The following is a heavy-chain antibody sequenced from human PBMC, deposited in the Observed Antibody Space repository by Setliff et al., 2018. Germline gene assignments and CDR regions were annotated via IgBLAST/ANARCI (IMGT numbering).Heavy chain of an antibody. D-gene: IGHD1-1*01. Sequence: GGSLRLSCAASGFTFSNYWMHWVRQVPGKGLEWVSRINNNSATSDYAHSVKGRFTISRDNSKNTLYLQMNSLRAEDTAVYYCARDPAWKQFDYWGPGTLVTVSS. CDR3: ARDPAWKQFDY. CDR1: GFTFSNYW. V-gene: IGHV3-74*01. CDR2: INNNSATS. J-gene: IGHJ4*02.